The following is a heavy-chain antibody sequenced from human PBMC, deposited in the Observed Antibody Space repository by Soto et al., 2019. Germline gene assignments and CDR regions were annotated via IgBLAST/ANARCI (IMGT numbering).Heavy chain of an antibody. CDR2: IYYSGST. D-gene: IGHD3-10*01. Sequence: SLTLSLTCTVSGGSISSSSYYWGWIRQPPGKGLEWIGSIYYSGSTYYNPSLKSRVTISVDTSKNQFSLKLSSVTAADTAVYYCARQHSSGVNAFDIWGQGTMVTVSS. J-gene: IGHJ3*02. CDR3: ARQHSSGVNAFDI. V-gene: IGHV4-39*01. CDR1: GGSISSSSYY.